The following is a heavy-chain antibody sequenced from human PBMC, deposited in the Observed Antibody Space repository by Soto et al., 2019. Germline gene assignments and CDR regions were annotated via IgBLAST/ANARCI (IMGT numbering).Heavy chain of an antibody. CDR3: ARRQSSTWYGL. D-gene: IGHD6-13*01. J-gene: IGHJ4*02. CDR2: IYYSGST. V-gene: IGHV4-39*01. CDR1: GGSISSSSYY. Sequence: QLQLQESGPGLVKPSETLSLTCTVSGGSISSSSYYWGWIRQPPGKGLEWIGSIYYSGSTYYNPSLKRRVTMSVDTSKNQFSRKLSSVTAADTAVYYCARRQSSTWYGLWGQGTLVTVSS.